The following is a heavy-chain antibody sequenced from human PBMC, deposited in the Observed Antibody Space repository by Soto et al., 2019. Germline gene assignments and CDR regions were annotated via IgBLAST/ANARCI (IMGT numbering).Heavy chain of an antibody. J-gene: IGHJ4*02. Sequence: PSETLSLTCTVSGGSISSYYWSWIRQPPGKGLEWIGYIYYSGSTYYNPSLKSRVTISVDTSKNQFSLKLSSVTAADTAVYYCARSTEEQLVDYWGQGTLVTVSS. V-gene: IGHV4-59*08. D-gene: IGHD6-13*01. CDR2: IYYSGST. CDR3: ARSTEEQLVDY. CDR1: GGSISSYY.